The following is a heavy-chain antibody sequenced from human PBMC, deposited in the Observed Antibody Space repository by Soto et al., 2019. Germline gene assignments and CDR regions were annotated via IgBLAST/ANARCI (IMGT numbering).Heavy chain of an antibody. J-gene: IGHJ4*02. CDR3: AKINSSPGIAVAGSVYYFDY. V-gene: IGHV3-30*18. CDR2: ISYDGSNK. D-gene: IGHD6-19*01. CDR1: GFTFSSYG. Sequence: GGSLRLSCAASGFTFSSYGMHWVRQAPGKGLEWVAVISYDGSNKYYADSVKGRFTISRDNSKNTLYLQMNSLRAEDTAVYYCAKINSSPGIAVAGSVYYFDYWGQGTLVTVSS.